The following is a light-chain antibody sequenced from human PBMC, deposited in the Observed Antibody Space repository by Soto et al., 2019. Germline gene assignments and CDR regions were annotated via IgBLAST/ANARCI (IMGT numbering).Light chain of an antibody. CDR1: QSISSW. J-gene: IGKJ1*01. CDR2: EAS. Sequence: DIQMTQSPSTLYASVGDRVTITCRASQSISSWLAWYQQRPGKAPKLLIYEASIFESGVPSRFSGSGSGTQFTPTISSLQPDDFATYYCQQYNSYPWTFSQGTNVDIK. V-gene: IGKV1-5*03. CDR3: QQYNSYPWT.